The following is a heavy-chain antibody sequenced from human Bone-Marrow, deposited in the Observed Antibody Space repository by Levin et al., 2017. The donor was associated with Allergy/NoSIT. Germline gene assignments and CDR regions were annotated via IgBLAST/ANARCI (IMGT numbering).Heavy chain of an antibody. CDR3: ATGSPSVGAWDDAY. V-gene: IGHV5-10-1*01. CDR2: IDPSDSYT. D-gene: IGHD1-26*01. J-gene: IGHJ4*02. Sequence: KVSCQVSGFRFSSYWISWVRQMPGKGLEWMGRIDPSDSYTTYSPSFQGHVTISADKSINTAYLHWSSLKASDTAMFYCATGSPSVGAWDDAYWGQGTLVTVSS. CDR1: GFRFSSYW.